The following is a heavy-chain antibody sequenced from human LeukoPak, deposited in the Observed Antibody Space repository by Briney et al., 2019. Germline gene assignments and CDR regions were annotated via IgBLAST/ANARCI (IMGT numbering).Heavy chain of an antibody. Sequence: GGSRRLSCAASGFTFSNYAMNWVRQAPGKVLEWVSTIIGSSGSTFYADSVKGRFTISKDTSKNTLYLHMSSLRADDTAVYYCAKGGYDYVEVAYFDYWGQGTLVTVSS. J-gene: IGHJ4*02. CDR2: IIGSSGST. CDR3: AKGGYDYVEVAYFDY. V-gene: IGHV3-23*01. CDR1: GFTFSNYA. D-gene: IGHD5-12*01.